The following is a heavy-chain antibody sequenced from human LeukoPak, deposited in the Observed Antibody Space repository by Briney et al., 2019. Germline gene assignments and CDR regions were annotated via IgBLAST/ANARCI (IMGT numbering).Heavy chain of an antibody. D-gene: IGHD6-19*01. CDR2: IQHTGGT. J-gene: IGHJ4*02. Sequence: KSSQTLSLTCTVSGGSISSDGYYWSWIRQPPGKGPEWIGHIQHTGGTHYNSSLKSRVTISADRSKNQFSLKLNSVTAADTAVYYCAGGVQWLAHDCWGQGTLVTVSS. V-gene: IGHV4-30-2*01. CDR1: GGSISSDGYY. CDR3: AGGVQWLAHDC.